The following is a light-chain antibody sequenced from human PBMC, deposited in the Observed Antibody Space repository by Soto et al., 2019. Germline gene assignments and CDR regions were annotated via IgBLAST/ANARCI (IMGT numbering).Light chain of an antibody. V-gene: IGKV3-15*01. CDR1: QSVSSD. CDR2: GAS. CDR3: QQYNNWPRT. J-gene: IGKJ1*01. Sequence: VMTQSPATLSLSPGDSATLSCRASQSVSSDLAWYHQKPGQAPRLLIYGASTRATGIPARFSGSGSGTEFTLTINSLQSEDFAVYYCQQYNNWPRTVGQGTKWIS.